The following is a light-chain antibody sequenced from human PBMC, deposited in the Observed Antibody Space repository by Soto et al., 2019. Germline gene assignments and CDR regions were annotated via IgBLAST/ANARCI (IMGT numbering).Light chain of an antibody. V-gene: IGKV1-5*03. J-gene: IGKJ1*01. CDR1: QSISSW. CDR3: QQYNSYWT. Sequence: IQMTQSPSTLSASLGDRVTITCRASQSISSWLAWYQQKPGKAPKLPIYKASSLESGVPSRFSGSGSGTEFTLTISSLQPDDFATYYCQQYNSYWTFGQGTKVDI. CDR2: KAS.